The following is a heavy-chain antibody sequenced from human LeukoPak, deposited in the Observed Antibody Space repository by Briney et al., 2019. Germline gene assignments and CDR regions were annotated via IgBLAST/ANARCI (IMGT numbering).Heavy chain of an antibody. J-gene: IGHJ4*02. CDR2: ISGSGTNT. Sequence: GGSLRLSCVASGFTVSNKYMSWVRQAPGKGLEWVSAISGSGTNTYYGSSVKGRFTISRDNSKNMLFLEMNSLRAEDTAVYYCAKDQGLGGGSVWGYWGQGMLITVSS. CDR1: GFTVSNKY. V-gene: IGHV3-23*01. D-gene: IGHD2-15*01. CDR3: AKDQGLGGGSVWGY.